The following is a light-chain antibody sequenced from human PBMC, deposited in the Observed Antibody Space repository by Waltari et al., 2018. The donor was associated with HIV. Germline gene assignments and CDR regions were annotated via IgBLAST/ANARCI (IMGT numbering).Light chain of an antibody. J-gene: IGKJ2*02. CDR1: QSVNSNY. CDR3: QHFGSSPPCT. V-gene: IGKV3-20*01. Sequence: EIVLTQSPGTLSLSPGERATLSCRASQSVNSNYLAWYHHKPGQAPRLLIDGASIRATGIPDRFRGSVSGTGFTLTINRLEPDDFAVYYCQHFGSSPPCTFGQGTKVEI. CDR2: GAS.